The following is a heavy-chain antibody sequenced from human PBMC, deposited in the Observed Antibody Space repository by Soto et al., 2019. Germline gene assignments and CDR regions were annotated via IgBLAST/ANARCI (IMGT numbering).Heavy chain of an antibody. J-gene: IGHJ6*02. D-gene: IGHD7-27*01. V-gene: IGHV3-21*01. CDR3: ARGPLGSNLDPGDYYGMDV. CDR2: ISSSSSYI. Sequence: PGGSLRLSCAASGFTFSSYSMNWVRQAPGKGLEWVSSISSSSSYIYYADSVKGRFTISRDNAKNSLYLQMNSLRAEDTAVYYCARGPLGSNLDPGDYYGMDVWGQGTTVTVSS. CDR1: GFTFSSYS.